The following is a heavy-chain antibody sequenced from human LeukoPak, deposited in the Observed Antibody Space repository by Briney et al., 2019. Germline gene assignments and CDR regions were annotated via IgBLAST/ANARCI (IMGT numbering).Heavy chain of an antibody. D-gene: IGHD3-16*01. J-gene: IGHJ4*02. V-gene: IGHV3-30-3*01. CDR3: ARGGETASTKWSMIDY. CDR2: VSDDGNTK. CDR1: GFTFNTHT. Sequence: GGSLRLSCSASGFTFNTHTMHWVRQAPGKGLEWVAVVSDDGNTKFYADSVKGRFTISRDNSRNALYLQLSSLRAEDTAVFFCARGGETASTKWSMIDYWGQGTLVTV.